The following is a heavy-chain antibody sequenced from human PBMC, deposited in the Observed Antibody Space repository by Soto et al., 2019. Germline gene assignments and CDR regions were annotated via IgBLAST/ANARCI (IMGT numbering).Heavy chain of an antibody. D-gene: IGHD2-8*01. Sequence: GGSVRLSCTASEFAFRSAGMSGVRQSPGKGLEWVGRIKSKTDGETKDYAAPVKGSFTISRDDSKNTIYLQMKRLKTEITVAYYCNTECMGPWSEASDISGQGTRVTVSS. CDR1: EFAFRSAG. CDR2: IKSKTDGETK. V-gene: IGHV3-15*01. CDR3: NTECMGPWSEASDI. J-gene: IGHJ3*02.